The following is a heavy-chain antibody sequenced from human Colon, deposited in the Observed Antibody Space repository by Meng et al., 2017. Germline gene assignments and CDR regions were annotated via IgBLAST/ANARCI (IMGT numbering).Heavy chain of an antibody. CDR3: ASFPPPGKQWLVTDY. Sequence: GRLQEGGPGRVRRWGTWSLTCAVCGGSIASSTWSSWVIQPPGKGLEWIGEIYHSGSTNYNPSLKSRVTISVDKSKNQFSLKMSSVTAADLAVYYCASFPPPGKQWLVTDYWGQGTLVTVSS. CDR2: IYHSGST. J-gene: IGHJ4*02. CDR1: GGSIASSTW. D-gene: IGHD6-19*01. V-gene: IGHV4-4*02.